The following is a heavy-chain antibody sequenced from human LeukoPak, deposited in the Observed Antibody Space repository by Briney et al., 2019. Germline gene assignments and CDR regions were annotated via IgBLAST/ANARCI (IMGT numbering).Heavy chain of an antibody. CDR3: ARSRSGYSYDHAAFEI. CDR1: GGSVSSGSYY. J-gene: IGHJ3*02. V-gene: IGHV4-61*01. CDR2: IDYRGST. D-gene: IGHD5-18*01. Sequence: SETLSLTCTVSGGSVSSGSYYWSWIRQPPGKGLEWIAYIDYRGSTTYNPSLRSRVTISVDTSRNQFSLKLYSVTAADTAVYYCARSRSGYSYDHAAFEIWGQGTMVTVSS.